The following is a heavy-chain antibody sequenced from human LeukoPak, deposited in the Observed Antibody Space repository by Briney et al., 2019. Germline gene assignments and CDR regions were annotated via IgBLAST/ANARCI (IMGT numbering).Heavy chain of an antibody. CDR1: GGSINNYF. D-gene: IGHD3-22*01. CDR2: IYYSGST. V-gene: IGHV4-59*01. J-gene: IGHJ4*02. CDR3: ARGRWSSGYSFDS. Sequence: SETLSLTCTVSGGSINNYFWNWIRQPPGKGLEWIGYIYYSGSTNYNPSLKSRVTISADTSKNQFSLRLNSVTAADTAIYYCARGRWSSGYSFDSWGQGTLVTVSS.